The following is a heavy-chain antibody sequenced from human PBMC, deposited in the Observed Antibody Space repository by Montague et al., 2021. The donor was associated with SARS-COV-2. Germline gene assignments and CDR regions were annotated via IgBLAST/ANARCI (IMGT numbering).Heavy chain of an antibody. J-gene: IGHJ6*02. Sequence: SETLSLTCTVSGGSISSYYWSWIRQPAGKGLEWIGCIYTSGSTNYNPSLKSRVTMSVDTSKNQFSLKLSSVTAADTAVYYCAREAWFGDKTSASEYYGMDVWGQGTTVTVSS. CDR3: AREAWFGDKTSASEYYGMDV. CDR1: GGSISSYY. CDR2: IYTSGST. V-gene: IGHV4-4*07. D-gene: IGHD3-10*01.